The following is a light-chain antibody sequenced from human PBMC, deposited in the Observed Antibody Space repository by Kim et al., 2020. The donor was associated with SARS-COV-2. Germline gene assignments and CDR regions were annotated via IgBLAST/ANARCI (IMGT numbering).Light chain of an antibody. Sequence: SSELTQDPAVSVALGQTVRITCQGDSLRKYYASWYQQKPGQAPIVVIYDKNTRPSRIPDRFAGSSSGNTASLTIAGARAEDEGDFYCSSRDSSGEHLLFGTGTKVTVL. CDR3: SSRDSSGEHLL. CDR2: DKN. CDR1: SLRKYY. V-gene: IGLV3-19*01. J-gene: IGLJ1*01.